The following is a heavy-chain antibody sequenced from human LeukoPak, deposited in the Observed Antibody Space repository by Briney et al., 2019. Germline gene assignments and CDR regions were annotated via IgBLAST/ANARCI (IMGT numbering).Heavy chain of an antibody. CDR3: AREADCSGGSCQEAWFDP. D-gene: IGHD2-15*01. CDR1: GGSISSGGYY. CDR2: IYYSGST. J-gene: IGHJ5*02. Sequence: SETLPLTCTVSGGSISSGGYYWSWIRQHPGKGLEWIGYIYYSGSTYYNPSLKSRVTISVGTSKNQFSLKLSSVTAADTAVYYCAREADCSGGSCQEAWFDPWGQGTLVTVSS. V-gene: IGHV4-31*03.